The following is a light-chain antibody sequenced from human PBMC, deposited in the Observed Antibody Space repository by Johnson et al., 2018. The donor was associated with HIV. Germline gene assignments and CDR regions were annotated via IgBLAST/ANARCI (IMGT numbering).Light chain of an antibody. J-gene: IGLJ1*01. Sequence: QSVLTQSPSVSAAPGQKVTIYCSGSSSNIGNNYVSWYQQLPGTAPKLLIYENNKRPSGIPDRFSGSKSGTSATLGITGLQTGDEADYYCGTWDSSLSAGPFYVFGTGTKVTVL. V-gene: IGLV1-51*02. CDR3: GTWDSSLSAGPFYV. CDR2: ENN. CDR1: SSNIGNNY.